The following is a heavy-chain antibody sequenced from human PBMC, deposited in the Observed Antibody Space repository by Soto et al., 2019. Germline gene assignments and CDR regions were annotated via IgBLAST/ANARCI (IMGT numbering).Heavy chain of an antibody. CDR1: GFTFSSYG. CDR3: ARDYRPGMDV. CDR2: IWYDGSSK. V-gene: IGHV3-33*01. D-gene: IGHD4-4*01. J-gene: IGHJ6*02. Sequence: GETRRLSCAASGFTFSSYGMHWVRQAPGKGLERVAVIWYDGSSKYYADSVKGRFTISRDNSKNTLYLQMNSLRAEDTAGYYCARDYRPGMDVWGQGTTVTVSS.